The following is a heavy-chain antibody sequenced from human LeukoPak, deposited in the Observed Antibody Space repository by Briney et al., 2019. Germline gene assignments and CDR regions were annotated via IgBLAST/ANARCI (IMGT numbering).Heavy chain of an antibody. CDR3: ARFRYSYGTTNKFFDY. Sequence: PSETLSLTCTVSGGSISSSSYYWGWIRQPPGKGLEWIGSIYYSGSTYYNPSLKSRVTISVDTSKNQFSLKLSSVTAADTAVYYCARFRYSYGTTNKFFDYWGQGTLVTVSS. D-gene: IGHD5-18*01. J-gene: IGHJ4*02. CDR1: GGSISSSSYY. V-gene: IGHV4-39*07. CDR2: IYYSGST.